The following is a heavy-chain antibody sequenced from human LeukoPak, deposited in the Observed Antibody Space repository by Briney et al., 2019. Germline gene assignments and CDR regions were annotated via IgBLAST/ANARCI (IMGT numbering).Heavy chain of an antibody. Sequence: GESLKISCKGSGYSFTSYWIGWVRQMPGKGLEWMGIIYPGDSDTRYSPSFQGQVTISADKSISTAYLQWSGLKASDTAMYCCARHVLAGSGWYTSPFDYWGQGTLVTVSS. CDR3: ARHVLAGSGWYTSPFDY. D-gene: IGHD6-19*01. J-gene: IGHJ4*02. V-gene: IGHV5-51*01. CDR1: GYSFTSYW. CDR2: IYPGDSDT.